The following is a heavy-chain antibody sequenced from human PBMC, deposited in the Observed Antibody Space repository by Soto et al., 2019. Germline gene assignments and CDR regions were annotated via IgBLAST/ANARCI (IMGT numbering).Heavy chain of an antibody. J-gene: IGHJ6*02. D-gene: IGHD3-3*01. CDR3: AIRVYYDFWSGSSAYYYYGMDV. Sequence: SVKVSCKASGGTFSSYAISWVRQAPGQGLEWMGGFFLFFGTANYAQKFQGRVTITADDSTSTAYMDLSSLISEDTAVFYCAIRVYYDFWSGSSAYYYYGMDVWGQGTTVTVSS. CDR1: GGTFSSYA. V-gene: IGHV1-69*13. CDR2: FFLFFGTA.